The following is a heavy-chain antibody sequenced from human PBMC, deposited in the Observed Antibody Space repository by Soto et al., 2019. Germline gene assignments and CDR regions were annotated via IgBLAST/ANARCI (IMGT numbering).Heavy chain of an antibody. D-gene: IGHD2-2*01. V-gene: IGHV3-64*01. CDR3: ARDKGCSSTSCYYYYYMDV. Sequence: GGSLRLSCAASGFTFSSYAMHWVRQAPGKGLEYVSAISSNGGSTYYANSVKGRFTISRDNSKNTLYLQMGSLRAEDMAVYYCARDKGCSSTSCYYYYYMDVWGKGTTVTVSS. CDR1: GFTFSSYA. J-gene: IGHJ6*03. CDR2: ISSNGGST.